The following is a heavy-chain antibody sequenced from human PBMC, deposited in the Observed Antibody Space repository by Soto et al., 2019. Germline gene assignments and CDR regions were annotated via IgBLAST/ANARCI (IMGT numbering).Heavy chain of an antibody. CDR3: APSFRYFDN. V-gene: IGHV3-23*01. D-gene: IGHD3-9*01. Sequence: GGSLRLSCAGSGFTPTTTPLSWVRQAPGKGLEWLTSISGTASRTYYVDSVKGRFFISRDNSKNTVTLQMNNLTVDATAVYYCAPSFRYFDNWGQGTRVPVS. CDR2: ISGTASRT. J-gene: IGHJ4*02. CDR1: GFTPTTTP.